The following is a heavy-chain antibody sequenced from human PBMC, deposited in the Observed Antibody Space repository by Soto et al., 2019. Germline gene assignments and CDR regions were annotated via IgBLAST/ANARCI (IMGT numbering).Heavy chain of an antibody. D-gene: IGHD3-10*01. CDR3: ATSYGSGYRAFDY. Sequence: QVQLVQSGAEVKRPGSAVKVSCKASGDTFAFYSINWGRQAPGLGLEWMGRINPILSMSNYAQRFQGRVTMTADKSTSTAYMVLNSLRSEDTAMYYCATSYGSGYRAFDYWGQGALVTVSS. V-gene: IGHV1-69*02. CDR2: INPILSMS. J-gene: IGHJ4*02. CDR1: GDTFAFYS.